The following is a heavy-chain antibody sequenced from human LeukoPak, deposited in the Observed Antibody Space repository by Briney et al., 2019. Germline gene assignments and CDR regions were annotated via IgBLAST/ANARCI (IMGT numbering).Heavy chain of an antibody. D-gene: IGHD2-2*01. CDR2: INHSGST. CDR3: ARPSYCSSTSCYRDFDY. V-gene: IGHV4-39*07. CDR1: GGSISSSNYH. J-gene: IGHJ4*02. Sequence: SETLSLTCTVSGGSISSSNYHWGWIRQPPGTGLEWIGEINHSGSTNYNPSLKSRVTISVDTSKNQFSLKLSSVTAADTAVYYCARPSYCSSTSCYRDFDYWGQGTLVTVSS.